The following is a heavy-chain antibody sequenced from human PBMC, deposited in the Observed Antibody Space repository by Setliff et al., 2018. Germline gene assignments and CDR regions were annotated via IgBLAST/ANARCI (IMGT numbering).Heavy chain of an antibody. CDR1: GFTFSNYY. CDR2: IHDSGNPT. J-gene: IGHJ6*02. D-gene: IGHD3-9*01. CDR3: ARTTGYRLDV. V-gene: IGHV3-11*01. Sequence: LSCAASGFTFSNYYMTWIRQAPGKGLERISYIHDSGNPTYYADSVKGRFTVSRDNAKSSLYLQMTSLRAEDTAIYYCARTTGYRLDVWGQGTTVTVSS.